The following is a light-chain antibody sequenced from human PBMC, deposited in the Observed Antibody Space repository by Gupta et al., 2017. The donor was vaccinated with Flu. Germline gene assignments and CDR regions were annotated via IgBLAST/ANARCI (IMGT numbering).Light chain of an antibody. CDR3: QQYGSSPRT. Sequence: EIVLTQSPGTLSLSPRERATLSCSASQSVSSSYLAWYQQKPGQAPRLLIYGASSRATGIPDRFSGSGSGTDFTLTISRLEAEDVAVYYCQQYGSSPRTFGPGTKVDIK. CDR2: GAS. V-gene: IGKV3-20*01. J-gene: IGKJ3*01. CDR1: QSVSSSY.